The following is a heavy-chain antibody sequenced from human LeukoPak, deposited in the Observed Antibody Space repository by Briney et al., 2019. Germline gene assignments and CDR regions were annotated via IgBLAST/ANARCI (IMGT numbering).Heavy chain of an antibody. Sequence: GGSLRLSCAASGFTFSSYGMSWVRQAPGKGLEWVSGISGSGGTTYYADSVKGRFTISRDNSKNTLYLQMNSLRAEDTAVYYCARKTDSGGQGDYWGPGTLVTVSS. J-gene: IGHJ4*02. V-gene: IGHV3-23*01. D-gene: IGHD3-22*01. CDR2: ISGSGGTT. CDR1: GFTFSSYG. CDR3: ARKTDSGGQGDY.